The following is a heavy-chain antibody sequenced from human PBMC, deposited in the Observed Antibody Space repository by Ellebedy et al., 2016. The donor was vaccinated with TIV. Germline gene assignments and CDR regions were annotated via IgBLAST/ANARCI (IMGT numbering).Heavy chain of an antibody. CDR2: ISYDGSNK. CDR1: GFTFSSYA. V-gene: IGHV3-30-3*01. Sequence: GGSLRLSXAASGFTFSSYAMHWVRQAPGKGLEWVAVISYDGSNKYYADSVKGRFTISRDNAKNSLYLQMNSLRDEDTAVYYCARALLLWKVPAAMDYWGQGTLVTVSS. CDR3: ARALLLWKVPAAMDY. D-gene: IGHD2-2*01. J-gene: IGHJ4*02.